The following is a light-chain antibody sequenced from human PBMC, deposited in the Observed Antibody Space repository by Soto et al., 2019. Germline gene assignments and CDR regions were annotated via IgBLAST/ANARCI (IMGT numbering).Light chain of an antibody. V-gene: IGKV3-11*01. CDR2: DAS. CDR3: QQRNMWPPIT. CDR1: QSVRTY. Sequence: EIVSTQSSGTLSLSPGQSHTLSYKASQSVRTYLAWYQVKPGQAPRLLIYDASSRASGVPARFSGSGSGTDFTLTISSLEPEDFAVYYCQQRNMWPPITFGQGTRLEI. J-gene: IGKJ5*01.